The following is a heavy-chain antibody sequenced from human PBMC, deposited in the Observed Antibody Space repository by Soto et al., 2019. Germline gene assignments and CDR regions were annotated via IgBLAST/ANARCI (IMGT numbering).Heavy chain of an antibody. J-gene: IGHJ3*02. Sequence: PGGSLRLSCAASGLSISGKKNVAWVRQAPGKGLEWVSAPYDVDGSFYADSVKGRFTTSSDRSKNTLYLQMNSLRAEDTAVYYCARPSLRFLEWFYPDAFDIWGQGTMVTVSS. CDR2: PYDVDGS. CDR3: ARPSLRFLEWFYPDAFDI. D-gene: IGHD3-3*01. V-gene: IGHV3-66*02. CDR1: GLSISGKK.